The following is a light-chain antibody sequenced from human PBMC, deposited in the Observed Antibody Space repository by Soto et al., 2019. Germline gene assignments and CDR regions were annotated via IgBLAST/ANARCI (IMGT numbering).Light chain of an antibody. CDR3: QQYNSDFPFT. V-gene: IGKV1-5*01. CDR1: QSISSW. Sequence: DIQMTQSPSTRSASVGDRVTITCRASQSISSWLAWYQQKPGKAPKLLIYDASSLESGVASRFSGSGSGTEFTLTISSLQPDDFATYYFQQYNSDFPFTFGPGTKVDI. J-gene: IGKJ3*01. CDR2: DAS.